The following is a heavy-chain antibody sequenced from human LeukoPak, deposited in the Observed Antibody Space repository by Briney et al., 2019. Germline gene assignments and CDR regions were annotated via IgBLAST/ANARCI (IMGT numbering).Heavy chain of an antibody. V-gene: IGHV4-59*01. D-gene: IGHD2-15*01. J-gene: IGHJ6*03. CDR3: ARGPRIPCSGGSCYSGYYYMDV. CDR2: IYYCGST. Sequence: PSETLSLTCTVSGGSISSYYWSWIRQPPGQGLKWIGYIYYCGSTNSNTSLKSRVTISVDTSKNQFSLKLSSVTAADMAVYYCARGPRIPCSGGSCYSGYYYMDVWGKGTTVIVSS. CDR1: GGSISSYY.